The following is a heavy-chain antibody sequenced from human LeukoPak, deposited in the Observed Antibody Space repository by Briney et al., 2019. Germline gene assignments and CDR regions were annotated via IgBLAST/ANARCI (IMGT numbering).Heavy chain of an antibody. J-gene: IGHJ5*02. V-gene: IGHV3-53*01. CDR3: ARDYTVPRAAIVTES. D-gene: IGHD6-13*01. CDR2: IYSGGTT. Sequence: GGSLRLSCAASGFTFSSYAMSWVRQAPGKGLEWVAVIYSGGTTSYADSVKGRFTISRDNSKDTLYLQMNSLRAEDTAVYYCARDYTVPRAAIVTESWGQGTLVTVSS. CDR1: GFTFSSYA.